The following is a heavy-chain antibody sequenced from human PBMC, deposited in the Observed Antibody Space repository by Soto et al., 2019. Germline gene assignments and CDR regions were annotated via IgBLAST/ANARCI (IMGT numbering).Heavy chain of an antibody. Sequence: SETLSLTCAVYGGSFSGYYWSWIRQPPGKGLEWIGEINHSGSTNYNPSLKSRVTISVDTSKNQFSLKLSSVTAADTAVYYCARGRLLVYNWNEGNLGPLSRRKNWFDPWGQGTLVTVSS. J-gene: IGHJ5*02. CDR1: GGSFSGYY. V-gene: IGHV4-34*01. CDR2: INHSGST. D-gene: IGHD1-1*01. CDR3: ARGRLLVYNWNEGNLGPLSRRKNWFDP.